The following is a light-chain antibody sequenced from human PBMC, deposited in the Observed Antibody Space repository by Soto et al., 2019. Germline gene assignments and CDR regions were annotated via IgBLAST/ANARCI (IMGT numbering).Light chain of an antibody. Sequence: QYVLTQPPSVSGAPGQRVTISCTGSSSNIGAGYDVHWYQQLPGIAPKLLIYGNSNRPSGVPDRFSGSKSGTSASLAITGLQAEDEADYYCQSYDSSLSGWVFGGGTKLTVL. V-gene: IGLV1-40*01. CDR3: QSYDSSLSGWV. CDR1: SSNIGAGYD. J-gene: IGLJ3*02. CDR2: GNS.